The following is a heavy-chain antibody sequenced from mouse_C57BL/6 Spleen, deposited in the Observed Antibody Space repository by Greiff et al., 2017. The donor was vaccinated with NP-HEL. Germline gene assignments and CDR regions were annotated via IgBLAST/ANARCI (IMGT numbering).Heavy chain of an antibody. CDR3: ARTTTVVGSFDY. D-gene: IGHD1-1*01. CDR1: GYTFTSYW. J-gene: IGHJ2*01. V-gene: IGHV1-52*01. Sequence: QVQLQQPGAELVRPGSSVKLSCKASGYTFTSYWMHWVKQRPIQGLEWIGNIDPSDSETHYNQKFKDKATLTVDKSSSTAYMQLSSLTSEDSAFYYCARTTTVVGSFDYWGQGTTLTVSS. CDR2: IDPSDSET.